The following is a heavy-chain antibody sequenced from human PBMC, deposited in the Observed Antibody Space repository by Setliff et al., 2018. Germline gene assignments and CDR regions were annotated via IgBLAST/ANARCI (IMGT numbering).Heavy chain of an antibody. CDR3: ARLEQFLEWPWFDP. J-gene: IGHJ5*02. Sequence: ASVKVSCKASGYTFINYEINWVRQATGQGLEWMGGMNPNNGNTGYAQKFQGRVTMTRNTSISTAYMELSSLRSEDTAVYYCARLEQFLEWPWFDPWGQGTLVTVSS. CDR1: GYTFINYE. CDR2: MNPNNGNT. V-gene: IGHV1-8*02. D-gene: IGHD3-3*01.